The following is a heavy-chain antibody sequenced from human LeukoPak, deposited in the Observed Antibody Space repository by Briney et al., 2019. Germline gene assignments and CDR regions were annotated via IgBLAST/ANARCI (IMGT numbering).Heavy chain of an antibody. CDR3: ASLSHYDILTGYYXNWFDP. CDR2: INHSGST. V-gene: IGHV4-34*01. J-gene: IGHJ5*02. D-gene: IGHD3-9*01. Sequence: PSETLSLTCAVYGGSFSGYYWSWIRQPPGKGLEWIGEINHSGSTNYNPSLKSRVTISVDTSKNQFSLKLSSVTAADTAVYYCASLSHYDILTGYYXNWFDPWGQGTLVTVSS. CDR1: GGSFSGYY.